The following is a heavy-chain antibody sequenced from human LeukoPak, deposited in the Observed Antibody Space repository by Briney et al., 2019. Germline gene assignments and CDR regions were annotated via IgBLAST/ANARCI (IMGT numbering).Heavy chain of an antibody. Sequence: PVGSLRLSCAASGFTFSSYWMSWVRQAPGKGLEWVANIKQDGSEKYYVDSVKGRFTISRDNAKNSLYLQMNSLRAEDTAVYYCARDTLRAGRDYMDVWGKGTTVTVSS. CDR2: IKQDGSEK. CDR3: ARDTLRAGRDYMDV. CDR1: GFTFSSYW. J-gene: IGHJ6*03. D-gene: IGHD1-14*01. V-gene: IGHV3-7*01.